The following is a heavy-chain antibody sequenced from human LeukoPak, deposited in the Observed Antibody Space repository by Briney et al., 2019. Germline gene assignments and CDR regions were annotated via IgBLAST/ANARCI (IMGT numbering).Heavy chain of an antibody. Sequence: ASVKVSCKASGGTFSSYAISWVRQAPGQGLEWMGRIIPIFGTANYAQKFQGRVTITTDESTSTAYTELSSLRSEDTAVYYCARHVNSPEYSSSYNWFDPWGQGTLVTVSS. V-gene: IGHV1-69*05. J-gene: IGHJ5*02. CDR2: IIPIFGTA. CDR1: GGTFSSYA. D-gene: IGHD6-6*01. CDR3: ARHVNSPEYSSSYNWFDP.